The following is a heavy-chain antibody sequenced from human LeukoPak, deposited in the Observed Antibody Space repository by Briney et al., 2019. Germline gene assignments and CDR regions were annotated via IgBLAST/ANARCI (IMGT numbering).Heavy chain of an antibody. CDR1: GFTFSNYA. Sequence: GGSLRLSCAASGFTFSNYAMSWVRQAPGKGLEWVSTISDSGGSTYYADSVKGRFTISRDNSKNTLFLQMNSLRAEDTAVYYCAKGDTGGWYGYSDYWGQGILVTVSS. CDR3: AKGDTGGWYGYSDY. D-gene: IGHD6-19*01. V-gene: IGHV3-23*01. CDR2: ISDSGGST. J-gene: IGHJ4*02.